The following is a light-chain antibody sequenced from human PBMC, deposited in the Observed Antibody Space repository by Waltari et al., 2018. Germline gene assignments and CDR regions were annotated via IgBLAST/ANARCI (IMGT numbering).Light chain of an antibody. J-gene: IGLJ1*01. CDR1: SSKLGSNY. Sequence: QSVLTQPPSASGTPGQRVTISCSGSSSKLGSNYVYWYQQLPGTAPKLLIYRNNQRPSGVPDRFSGSKSGTSASLAISGLRSEDEADYYCAAWDDSLSGRYVFGTGTKVTVL. CDR2: RNN. V-gene: IGLV1-47*01. CDR3: AAWDDSLSGRYV.